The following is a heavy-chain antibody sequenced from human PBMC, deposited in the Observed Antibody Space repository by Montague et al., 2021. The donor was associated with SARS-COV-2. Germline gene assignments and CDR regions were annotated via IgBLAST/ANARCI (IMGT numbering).Heavy chain of an antibody. CDR3: AKAGLYSSTYDS. Sequence: SLRLSCAASGFTFSGYAMTWVRQAPGKGLEWVSVIYSGGSITYYADSVKGRFTISRDNPKNTLYLQMNSLRAEDTAVYYCAKAGLYSSTYDSWGQGTLVTVSS. CDR1: GFTFSGYA. J-gene: IGHJ4*02. V-gene: IGHV3-23*03. D-gene: IGHD6-13*01. CDR2: IYSGGSIT.